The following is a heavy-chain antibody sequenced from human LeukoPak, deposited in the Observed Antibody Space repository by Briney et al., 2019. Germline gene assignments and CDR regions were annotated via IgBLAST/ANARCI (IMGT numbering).Heavy chain of an antibody. CDR2: ISYDGSNK. V-gene: IGHV3-30*04. D-gene: IGHD3-10*01. Sequence: PGRSLRLSCAASGFTFSSYAMHWVRQAPGKGLEWVAVISYDGSNKYYADSVKGRFTISRDNSKNTLYLQMNSLRAEDTAVYYCARDIYGSGLYYYYGMDVWGKGTTVTVSS. CDR3: ARDIYGSGLYYYYGMDV. J-gene: IGHJ6*04. CDR1: GFTFSSYA.